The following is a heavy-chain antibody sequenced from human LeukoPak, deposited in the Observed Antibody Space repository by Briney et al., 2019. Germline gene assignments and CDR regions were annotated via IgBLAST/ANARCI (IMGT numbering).Heavy chain of an antibody. CDR1: GFSFSNYA. CDR3: AGESFDF. J-gene: IGHJ3*01. V-gene: IGHV3-30*04. Sequence: GGSLRLSCAASGFSFSNYAMDWVGQAPGKGLEWVAVISKDGSMKYYSDSVKGRFTVSRDNSIHTLYLEMNSLKTEDTAVSYCAGESFDFWSQGTMVTVSS. CDR2: ISKDGSMK.